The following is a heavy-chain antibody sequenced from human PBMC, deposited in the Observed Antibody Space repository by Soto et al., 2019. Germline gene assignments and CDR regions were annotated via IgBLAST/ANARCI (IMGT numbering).Heavy chain of an antibody. D-gene: IGHD2-15*01. CDR1: GDPISSVDYF. J-gene: IGHJ5*01. Sequence: SETLSLTCSVSGDPISSVDYFWAWIRQPPGQALQYIGYIYKSATTYYNPSFESRVAISLDTSKSQFSLNVTSVTAADTAVYFCARGRYCLTGRCFPNWFDSWGQGTLVTVSS. V-gene: IGHV4-30-4*01. CDR3: ARGRYCLTGRCFPNWFDS. CDR2: IYKSATT.